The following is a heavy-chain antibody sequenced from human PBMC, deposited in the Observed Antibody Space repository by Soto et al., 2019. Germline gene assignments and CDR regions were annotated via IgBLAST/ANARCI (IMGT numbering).Heavy chain of an antibody. CDR3: ARDVGTVARNLAS. V-gene: IGHV3-9*01. Sequence: EAQLVESGGGLVQPGRSLRLSCAASGFTFYNYAMHWVRQAPGKGLEWVSGISYSGVNIGYADSVKGRFTISRDAAENSLFLQMNSLRAEDTALYYCARDVGTVARNLASWGQGTLVTVAS. CDR2: ISYSGVNI. J-gene: IGHJ5*02. D-gene: IGHD5-12*01. CDR1: GFTFYNYA.